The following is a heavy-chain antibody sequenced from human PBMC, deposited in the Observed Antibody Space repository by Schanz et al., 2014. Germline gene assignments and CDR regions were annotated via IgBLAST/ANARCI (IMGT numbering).Heavy chain of an antibody. CDR3: TRDRGALINHNDALDL. Sequence: QVQLVESGGGVVQPGTSLRLSCAASGFTFRGHAMHWVRQAPGQGLEKVAVTSTDGTKTYYAASVRGRFTISRDNSKNTVYLQMNSLRSEDTAVYYCTRDRGALINHNDALDLWGQETMVSVSS. CDR2: TSTDGTKT. D-gene: IGHD3-16*01. CDR1: GFTFRGHA. V-gene: IGHV3-30*04. J-gene: IGHJ3*01.